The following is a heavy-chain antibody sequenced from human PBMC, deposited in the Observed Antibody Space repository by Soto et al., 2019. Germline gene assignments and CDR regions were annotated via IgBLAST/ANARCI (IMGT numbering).Heavy chain of an antibody. CDR3: ARDMYSSDYFVKWFEP. D-gene: IGHD6-19*01. V-gene: IGHV3-30-3*01. Sequence: QVRLVESGGGVVQPGRSLRLSCTASGFSFSSYAMYWFRQPPGKGLEWVAVISHDGINNHYADSVKGRVTVSRDNSNPSLDLKRNGLRGEETAMYYCARDMYSSDYFVKWFEPWGQGTLVTVSS. CDR2: ISHDGINN. J-gene: IGHJ5*02. CDR1: GFSFSSYA.